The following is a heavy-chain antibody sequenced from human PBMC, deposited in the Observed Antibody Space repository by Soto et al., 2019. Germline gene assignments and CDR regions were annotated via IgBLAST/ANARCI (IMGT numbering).Heavy chain of an antibody. CDR2: IWYDGSNK. J-gene: IGHJ4*02. Sequence: PGGSLRLSCAASGFTFSSYGMHWVRQAPGKGLEWVAVIWYDGSNKYYADSVKGRFTISRDNSKNTLYLQMNSLRAEDTAVYYCARVSGYDYYFDYWGQGTLVTVSS. V-gene: IGHV3-33*01. CDR1: GFTFSSYG. CDR3: ARVSGYDYYFDY. D-gene: IGHD5-12*01.